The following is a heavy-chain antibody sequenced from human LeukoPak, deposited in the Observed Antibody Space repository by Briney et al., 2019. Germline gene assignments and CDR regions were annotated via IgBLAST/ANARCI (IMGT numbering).Heavy chain of an antibody. D-gene: IGHD3-22*01. J-gene: IGHJ4*02. CDR1: GYTFTDYY. CDR2: INPNSGVT. Sequence: ASVKVSCKASGYTFTDYYMHWVRQAPGQGLEWMGWINPNSGVTNYAQQFQGRVTMTRDMSIRTAYMELSRLRSDDTAVYYCARGFHDLNSSGYDYWGRGSLVTVSP. V-gene: IGHV1-2*02. CDR3: ARGFHDLNSSGYDY.